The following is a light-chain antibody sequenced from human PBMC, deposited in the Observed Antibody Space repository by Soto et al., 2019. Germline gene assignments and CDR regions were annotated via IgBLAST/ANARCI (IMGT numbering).Light chain of an antibody. Sequence: IVLTQSPATLSLSPGERATLSCRASQSVRSYLAWYQQKPGQAPRLLIYDESKRATGIPARFSGSGSGTDFTLTISKLEPEDLAVYSCQLRITFGQGTRLEIK. CDR2: DES. V-gene: IGKV3-11*01. CDR1: QSVRSY. CDR3: QLRIT. J-gene: IGKJ5*01.